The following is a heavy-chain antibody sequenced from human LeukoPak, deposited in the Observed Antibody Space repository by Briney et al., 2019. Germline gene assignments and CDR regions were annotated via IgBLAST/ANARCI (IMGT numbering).Heavy chain of an antibody. D-gene: IGHD6-13*01. J-gene: IGHJ6*02. V-gene: IGHV3-21*01. CDR1: GFTFSSYS. Sequence: GGSLRLSCAASGFTFSSYSMNWVRQAPGKGLEWVSSISSSSSYIYYADSVKGRFTISRDNAKNSLYLQMNSLRAEDTAVHYCARERQQDYGMDVWGQGTTVTVSS. CDR3: ARERQQDYGMDV. CDR2: ISSSSSYI.